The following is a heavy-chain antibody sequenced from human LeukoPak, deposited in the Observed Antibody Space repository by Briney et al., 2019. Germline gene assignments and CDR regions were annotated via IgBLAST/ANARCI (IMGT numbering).Heavy chain of an antibody. CDR3: ARGVYNYASSGYYHS. Sequence: SETLSLTCAAYGGSFGGDYCSSIPHTPGKGLEWIGEINHSGSTNYIPSLKSRVTISVDTSKNQFSLNLSSVTPAHTAVYYCARGVYNYASSGYYHSWGQGTLVTVSS. J-gene: IGHJ4*02. CDR1: GGSFGGDY. CDR2: INHSGST. V-gene: IGHV4-34*01. D-gene: IGHD3-22*01.